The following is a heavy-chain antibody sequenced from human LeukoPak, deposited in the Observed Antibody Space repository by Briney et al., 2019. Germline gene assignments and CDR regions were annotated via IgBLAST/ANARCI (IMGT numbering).Heavy chain of an antibody. Sequence: APVKVSCKASGGTFSSYAISWVRQAPGQGLEWMGGIIPIFGTANYAQKFQGRVTITADESTSTAYMELSSLRSEDTAVYYCARAIVTTKTHYNDAFDIWGQGTMVTVSS. D-gene: IGHD4-11*01. V-gene: IGHV1-69*01. CDR1: GGTFSSYA. J-gene: IGHJ3*02. CDR3: ARAIVTTKTHYNDAFDI. CDR2: IIPIFGTA.